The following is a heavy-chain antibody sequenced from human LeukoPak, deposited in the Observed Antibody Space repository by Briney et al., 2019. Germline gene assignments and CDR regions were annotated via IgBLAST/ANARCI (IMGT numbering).Heavy chain of an antibody. CDR3: ARDSHTIFGVVTPFDY. CDR1: GGSISSGSYY. CDR2: IYTCGST. V-gene: IGHV4-61*02. D-gene: IGHD3-3*01. Sequence: SETLSLTCTVSGGSISSGSYYWSWIRQPAGKGLEWIGRIYTCGSTNYNPSLKSRVTISVDTSKNQFSLKLSSVTAADTAVYYCARDSHTIFGVVTPFDYWGQGTLVTVSS. J-gene: IGHJ4*02.